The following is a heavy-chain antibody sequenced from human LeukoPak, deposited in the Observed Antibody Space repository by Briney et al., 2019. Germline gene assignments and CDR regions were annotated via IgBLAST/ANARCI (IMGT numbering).Heavy chain of an antibody. Sequence: GGSLRLSCAASGLTLNNYAVSWVRQAPGKGLEKVSTINYSGRSTYYADSVKGRFTISRDNSQNMVYLQMNSLRAEDTGIYYCAKSQGVIVVPTGRYFDLWGRGTLVTVSS. CDR1: GLTLNNYA. CDR2: INYSGRST. J-gene: IGHJ2*01. D-gene: IGHD2-2*01. CDR3: AKSQGVIVVPTGRYFDL. V-gene: IGHV3-23*01.